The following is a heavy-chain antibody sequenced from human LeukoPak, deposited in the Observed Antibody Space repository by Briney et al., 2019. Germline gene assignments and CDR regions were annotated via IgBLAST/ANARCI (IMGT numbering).Heavy chain of an antibody. CDR3: ARDLLYCSGGSCNWFDP. Sequence: PGGSLRLSCAASGFTFSSYWMHWVRQAPGKGLVWVSRINSDGSSTSYADSVKGRFTTSRDNAKNTLFLQMNSLGAEDTAVYYCARDLLYCSGGSCNWFDPWGQGTLVTVSS. V-gene: IGHV3-74*01. J-gene: IGHJ5*02. CDR1: GFTFSSYW. D-gene: IGHD2-15*01. CDR2: INSDGSST.